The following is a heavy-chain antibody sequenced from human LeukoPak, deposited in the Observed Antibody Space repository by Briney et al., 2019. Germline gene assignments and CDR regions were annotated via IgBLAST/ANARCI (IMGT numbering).Heavy chain of an antibody. Sequence: GASVKVSCKASGDTFSRYAISWVRQAPGQGLEWMGGIIPIFGTSNYAQKFQGRVTITADESTSTAYMELSSLRSEDTAVYYCARTDWHSQDLINYYYYMDVWGKGTTVTVSS. D-gene: IGHD3-9*01. J-gene: IGHJ6*03. CDR2: IIPIFGTS. CDR1: GDTFSRYA. CDR3: ARTDWHSQDLINYYYYMDV. V-gene: IGHV1-69*13.